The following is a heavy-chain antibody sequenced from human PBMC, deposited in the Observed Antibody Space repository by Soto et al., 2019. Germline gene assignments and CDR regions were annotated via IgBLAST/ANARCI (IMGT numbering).Heavy chain of an antibody. CDR2: INPRFGDT. CDR3: ARNMDYYYGPGSGNGHGF. Sequence: QVQLVQSGAELKEPGDSVRVSCEASGYTFTAYYIHWVRQAPGQGHEWMGWINPRFGDTSYAQDFQGRGSMTRDTSISTVYMELSRLTADDTAIYYCARNMDYYYGPGSGNGHGFWGQGTTVTVFS. D-gene: IGHD3-10*01. J-gene: IGHJ6*02. V-gene: IGHV1-2*02. CDR1: GYTFTAYY.